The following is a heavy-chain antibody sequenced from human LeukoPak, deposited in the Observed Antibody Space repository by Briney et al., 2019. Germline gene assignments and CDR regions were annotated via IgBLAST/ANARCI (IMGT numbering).Heavy chain of an antibody. Sequence: SETLSLTCTVSGGSISSYYWSWIRQPPGKGLERIGYIYYSGSTNYNPSLKSRVTISVDTSKNQFSLKLSSVTAADTAVYYCARDLRNYYGSGSYMNYYYYGMDVWGKGTTVTVSS. D-gene: IGHD3-10*01. CDR3: ARDLRNYYGSGSYMNYYYYGMDV. V-gene: IGHV4-59*01. J-gene: IGHJ6*04. CDR1: GGSISSYY. CDR2: IYYSGST.